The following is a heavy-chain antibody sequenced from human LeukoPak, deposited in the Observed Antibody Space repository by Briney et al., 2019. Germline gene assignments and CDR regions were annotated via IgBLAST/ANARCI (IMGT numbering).Heavy chain of an antibody. Sequence: GGSLRLSCAVSGFTFSNYGMHWVRQAPGKGLQWVTFIRYDGSVESYADAVKGRFTISRDNSKNTLYLQMNSLRVEDTAVYYCAKGGRITMLRGVQRDHYFDYWGQGTLVTVSS. V-gene: IGHV3-30*02. CDR2: IRYDGSVE. J-gene: IGHJ4*02. CDR3: AKGGRITMLRGVQRDHYFDY. D-gene: IGHD3-10*01. CDR1: GFTFSNYG.